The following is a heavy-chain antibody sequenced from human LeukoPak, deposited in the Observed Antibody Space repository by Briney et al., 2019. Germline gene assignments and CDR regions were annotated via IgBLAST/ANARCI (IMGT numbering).Heavy chain of an antibody. CDR1: GFIFGTAW. CDR2: IKSKTDGGAI. D-gene: IGHD6-19*01. V-gene: IGHV3-15*01. CDR3: TTTGGSTGWYNEYFQH. J-gene: IGHJ1*01. Sequence: GSLRLSCTASGFIFGTAWMSVGRQAPGRGVERVGRIKSKTDGGAIEYAAHVKGRFTISRDDSKDTLYLQMSGLRTEDTALYYCTTTGGSTGWYNEYFQHWGQGTLVTVSS.